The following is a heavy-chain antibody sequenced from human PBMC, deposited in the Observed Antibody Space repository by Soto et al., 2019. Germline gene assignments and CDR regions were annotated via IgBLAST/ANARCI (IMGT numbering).Heavy chain of an antibody. CDR3: AIGQEGVVATH. CDR1: GGSLSGYY. Sequence: QVQLQQWGAGLLKPSETLSLNCAVTGGSLSGYYWSWIRQPPGKGLEWIGEVKDGGHTNYSPSLRGRVTISSDTSNHQFSLRLNSVTAADTGVYYCAIGQEGVVATHWDQGSLVTVSS. CDR2: VKDGGHT. D-gene: IGHD5-12*01. V-gene: IGHV4-34*01. J-gene: IGHJ4*02.